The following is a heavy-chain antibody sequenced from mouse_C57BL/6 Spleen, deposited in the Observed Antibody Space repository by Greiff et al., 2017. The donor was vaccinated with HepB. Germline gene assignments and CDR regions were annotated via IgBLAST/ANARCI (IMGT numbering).Heavy chain of an antibody. CDR1: GFSFTSYA. CDR2: IWTGGGT. CDR3: ARNYYGSSFPFAY. J-gene: IGHJ3*01. V-gene: IGHV2-9-1*01. D-gene: IGHD1-1*01. Sequence: VKLMASGPGLVAPSQSLSITCPVSGFSFTSYAKSWVRQPPGKGLEWLGVIWTGGGTNYNSARKPRLSISKDNSKSQVFLKMNSLQTDDTARYYCARNYYGSSFPFAYWGQGTLVTVSA.